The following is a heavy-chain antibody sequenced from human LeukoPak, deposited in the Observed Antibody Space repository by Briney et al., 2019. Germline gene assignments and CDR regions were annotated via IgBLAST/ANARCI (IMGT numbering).Heavy chain of an antibody. CDR1: GASISADY. D-gene: IGHD4-11*01. J-gene: IGHJ4*02. V-gene: IGHV4-4*07. Sequence: PSETLSLTCAVSGASISADYWIWIRQPAGKGLEWIGRIYTSGSTNYNPSLKSRVTMSVDTSKNQFSLKLSSVTAADTAVYYCARVYSNYGHYDYWGQGTLVTASS. CDR2: IYTSGST. CDR3: ARVYSNYGHYDY.